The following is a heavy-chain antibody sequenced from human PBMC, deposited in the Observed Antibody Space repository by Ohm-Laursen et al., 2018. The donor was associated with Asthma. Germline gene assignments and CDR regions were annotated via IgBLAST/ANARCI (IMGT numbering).Heavy chain of an antibody. CDR1: GLSVGSNY. CDR2: IYTDGGT. J-gene: IGHJ4*02. V-gene: IGHV3-53*01. CDR3: ARMTGGYYYPH. D-gene: IGHD3-22*01. Sequence: SLRLSCSASGLSVGSNYMSWVRQAPGKGLECVSVIYTDGGTYYADSVKGRFTISRDNSKNTLYLQMNSLRVEDTAVFYCARMTGGYYYPHWGQGILVTVSS.